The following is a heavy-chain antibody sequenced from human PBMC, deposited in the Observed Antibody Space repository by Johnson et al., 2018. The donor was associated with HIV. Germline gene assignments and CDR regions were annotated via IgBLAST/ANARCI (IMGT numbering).Heavy chain of an antibody. D-gene: IGHD1-26*01. CDR2: ISYDGSNK. Sequence: QVQLVESGGGLVQPGGSLRLSCAASGFTFSSYAMSWVRQAPGKGLEWVAVISYDGSNKYYADSVKGRFTISRDNSKNTLYLQMNSLRAEDTAVYNCARGAANDAFDIWGQGTMVTVSS. CDR1: GFTFSSYA. CDR3: ARGAANDAFDI. J-gene: IGHJ3*02. V-gene: IGHV3-30*14.